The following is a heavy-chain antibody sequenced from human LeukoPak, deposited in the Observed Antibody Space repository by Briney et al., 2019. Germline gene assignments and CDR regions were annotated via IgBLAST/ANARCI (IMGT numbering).Heavy chain of an antibody. Sequence: XVRQAPGKGXEWVANIKQDGSEKYYVDSVKGRFTISRDNAKNSLYLQMNSLRAEDTAVYYCARVDSSDAFDIWGQGTMVTVSS. CDR2: IKQDGSEK. J-gene: IGHJ3*02. CDR3: ARVDSSDAFDI. V-gene: IGHV3-7*01. D-gene: IGHD5-18*01.